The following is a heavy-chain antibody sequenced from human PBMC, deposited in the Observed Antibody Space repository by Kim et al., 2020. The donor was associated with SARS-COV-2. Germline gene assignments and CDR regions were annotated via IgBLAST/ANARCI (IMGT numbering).Heavy chain of an antibody. D-gene: IGHD3-3*01. CDR2: ISSSGGST. CDR1: GFTFSNYA. J-gene: IGHJ1*01. Sequence: GGSLRLSCAASGFTFSNYAMSWVRQAPGKGLEWVSAISSSGGSTYYADSVKGRLTISRDNSKNTLYLQMNSLRVEDTAVYYCAKDARGNYVGYFQHWGQGTLVSVSS. V-gene: IGHV3-23*01. CDR3: AKDARGNYVGYFQH.